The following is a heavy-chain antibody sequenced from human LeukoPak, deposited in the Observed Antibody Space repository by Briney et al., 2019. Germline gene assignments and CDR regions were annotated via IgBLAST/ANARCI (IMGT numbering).Heavy chain of an antibody. V-gene: IGHV4-39*07. D-gene: IGHD6-19*01. CDR3: ARGRGSSGYKRGYFDY. Sequence: SETLSLTCTVSGGSISSSSYYWGWIRQPPGKGLEWIGEINHSGSTNYNPSLKSRVTISVDTSKNQFSLKLSSVTAADTAVYYCARGRGSSGYKRGYFDYWGQGTLVTVSS. J-gene: IGHJ4*02. CDR2: INHSGST. CDR1: GGSISSSSYY.